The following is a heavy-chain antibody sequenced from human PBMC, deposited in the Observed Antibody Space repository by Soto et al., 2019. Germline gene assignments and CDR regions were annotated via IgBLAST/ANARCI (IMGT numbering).Heavy chain of an antibody. CDR2: IGTLGDT. V-gene: IGHV3-13*01. J-gene: IGHJ5*02. D-gene: IGHD3-9*01. CDR1: GFILSTHD. Sequence: QLVASGGGLVQPGGSLRLSCVASGFILSTHDLHWVRDTPGEGLEWVSGIGTLGDTFYGGSVKCRFTISGENSKNSLYLQMNSLTVGDTAVYYCVRGRSFDFASTPPPTFGPWGQGTLVTVSS. CDR3: VRGRSFDFASTPPPTFGP.